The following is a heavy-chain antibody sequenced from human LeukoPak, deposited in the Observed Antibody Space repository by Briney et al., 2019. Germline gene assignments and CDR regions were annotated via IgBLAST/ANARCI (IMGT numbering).Heavy chain of an antibody. J-gene: IGHJ4*02. CDR2: IYYSGST. V-gene: IGHV4-39*01. Sequence: SETLSLTCTVSGGSISSSSYYWGWIRQPPGKGLEWIGSIYYSGSTYYNPPLKSRVTISVDTSKNQSSLKLSSVTAADTAVYYCARGSARWELLNWGQGTLVTVSS. CDR3: ARGSARWELLN. D-gene: IGHD1-26*01. CDR1: GGSISSSSYY.